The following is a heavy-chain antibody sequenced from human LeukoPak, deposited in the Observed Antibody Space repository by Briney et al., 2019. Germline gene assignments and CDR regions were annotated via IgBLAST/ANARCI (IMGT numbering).Heavy chain of an antibody. Sequence: SETLSLTCTISGGSISTYYWSWLRQPPGKGLEWIGYIYYTGNTNYNPSLKSRVAMSVGTSKNHFSLKLNSVTAADTAVYYCARRPSGRMDWYLDLWGRGTRVTVSS. CDR3: ARRPSGRMDWYLDL. CDR2: IYYTGNT. CDR1: GGSISTYY. D-gene: IGHD2-15*01. J-gene: IGHJ2*01. V-gene: IGHV4-59*08.